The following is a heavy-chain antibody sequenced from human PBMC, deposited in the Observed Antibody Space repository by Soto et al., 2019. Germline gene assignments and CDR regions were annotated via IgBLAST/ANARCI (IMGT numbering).Heavy chain of an antibody. CDR2: IYSGDTT. CDR1: GFTVSSNY. V-gene: IGHV3-53*01. Sequence: EVQLVESGGGLIQPGGSLRLSCAASGFTVSSNYMSWVRQAPGKGLEWVSGIYSGDTTYYADSVKGRVTISRDQSKNTLYLHMNSLRAEDTAVYYCARDLRTLYGMDVWGQGTTVTVSS. J-gene: IGHJ6*02. CDR3: ARDLRTLYGMDV.